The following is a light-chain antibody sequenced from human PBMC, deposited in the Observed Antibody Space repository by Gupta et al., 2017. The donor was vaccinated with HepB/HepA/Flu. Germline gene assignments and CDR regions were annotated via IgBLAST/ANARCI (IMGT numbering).Light chain of an antibody. Sequence: EIVMTQSPATLSVSPGERATLSCRASQSVSSNLAWYQQKTGQAPRLLIYGASTTATGIPARFSGSGSGTEFTLTISSLQSEDFAVYYCQQYNNWPLTFGGGTKVEIK. CDR2: GAS. J-gene: IGKJ4*01. V-gene: IGKV3-15*01. CDR3: QQYNNWPLT. CDR1: QSVSSN.